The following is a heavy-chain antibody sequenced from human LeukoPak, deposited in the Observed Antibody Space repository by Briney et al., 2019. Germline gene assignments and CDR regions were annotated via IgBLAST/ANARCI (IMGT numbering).Heavy chain of an antibody. J-gene: IGHJ6*02. CDR3: ASVVPAAKYYYGMDV. Sequence: SETLSLTCTVSGGSISSGDYYWSWIRQPPGKGLEWIGEINHSGSTNYNPSLKSRVTISVDTSKNQFSLKLSSVTAADTAVYYCASVVPAAKYYYGMDVWGQGTTVTVSS. CDR1: GGSISSGDYY. CDR2: INHSGST. D-gene: IGHD2-2*01. V-gene: IGHV4-39*07.